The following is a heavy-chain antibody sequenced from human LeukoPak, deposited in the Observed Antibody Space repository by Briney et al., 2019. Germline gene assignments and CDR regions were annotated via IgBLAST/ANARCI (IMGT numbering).Heavy chain of an antibody. V-gene: IGHV3-53*01. J-gene: IGHJ3*02. Sequence: GGSLRLSCAASGFSVSNNYMSWVRQAPGKGLEWDSVIYSGASTYHADSVKGRFTISRDNSKNTLHLQMNNLRAEDTAVYYCARLRGYHYADAFDIWGQGTVVTVSS. CDR1: GFSVSNNY. CDR3: ARLRGYHYADAFDI. D-gene: IGHD3-22*01. CDR2: IYSGAST.